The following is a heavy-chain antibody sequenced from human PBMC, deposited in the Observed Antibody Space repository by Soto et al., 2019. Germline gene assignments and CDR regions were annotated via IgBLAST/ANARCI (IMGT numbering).Heavy chain of an antibody. CDR1: GGSFSGYY. CDR2: ISHSGST. CDR3: ARLMKGSDLDYYYYYGMDV. D-gene: IGHD3-10*01. Sequence: SETLSLTCAVYGGSFSGYYWSWIRQPPGKGLEWIGEISHSGSTNYNPSLKSRVTISVDTSKNQFSLKLSSVTAADTAVYYCARLMKGSDLDYYYYYGMDVWGQGTTVTVSS. J-gene: IGHJ6*02. V-gene: IGHV4-34*01.